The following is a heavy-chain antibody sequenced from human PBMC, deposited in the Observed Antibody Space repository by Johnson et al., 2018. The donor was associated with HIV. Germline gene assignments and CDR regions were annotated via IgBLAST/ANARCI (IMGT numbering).Heavy chain of an antibody. J-gene: IGHJ3*02. V-gene: IGHV3-66*01. D-gene: IGHD1-26*01. Sequence: MQVVESGGGLVQSGGSLRLSCGVSGFAVSSNYMSWVRQAPGKGLEWVSIIYSGGSTYYAESVKGRFTISRDNSKNTLYLQMNNLRVEDTAVYYCAKEFPTRGPFDIWGQGTMVTVSS. CDR2: IYSGGST. CDR3: AKEFPTRGPFDI. CDR1: GFAVSSNY.